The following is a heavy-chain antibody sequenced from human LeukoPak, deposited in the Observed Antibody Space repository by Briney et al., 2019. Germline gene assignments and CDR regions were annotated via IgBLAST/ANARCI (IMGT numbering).Heavy chain of an antibody. CDR2: ISSSSSYI. CDR1: GFTFSSYS. Sequence: GGSLRLSCAASGFTFSSYSMNWVRQAPGKGLEWVSSISSSSSYIYYADSVKGRFTISRDNAKNSLYLQMNSLRAEDTAVYYCARGTGYYDILTGSDYFDYWGQGTLVTVSS. D-gene: IGHD3-9*01. J-gene: IGHJ4*02. V-gene: IGHV3-21*01. CDR3: ARGTGYYDILTGSDYFDY.